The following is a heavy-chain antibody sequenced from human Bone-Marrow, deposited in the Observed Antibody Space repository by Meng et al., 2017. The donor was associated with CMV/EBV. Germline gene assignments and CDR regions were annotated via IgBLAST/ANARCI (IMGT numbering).Heavy chain of an antibody. J-gene: IGHJ6*02. D-gene: IGHD2/OR15-2a*01. CDR2: IFSNDEK. V-gene: IGHV2-26*01. CDR3: ARTPRNTGYNYYYGMDV. CDR1: GFSLSNARMG. Sequence: SGPTLVKPTETLTLTCTVSGFSLSNARMGVSWIRQPPGKALEWLAHIFSNDEKSYSTSLKSRLTISKDTSKSQVVLTMTNMDPVDTATYYCARTPRNTGYNYYYGMDVWGQGTTVTGSS.